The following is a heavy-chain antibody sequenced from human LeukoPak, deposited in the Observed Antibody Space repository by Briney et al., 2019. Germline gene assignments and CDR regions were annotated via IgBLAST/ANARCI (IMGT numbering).Heavy chain of an antibody. CDR1: GFTVSSNY. CDR3: ARGGGYYGSGSSDY. D-gene: IGHD3-10*01. J-gene: IGHJ4*02. Sequence: GGSLRLSCAASGFTVSSNYMSWVRQAPGKGLEWVSVIYSGGSTYYADSVKGRFTISRDNSKNALYLQMNSLRAEDTAVYYCARGGGYYGSGSSDYRGQGTLVTVSS. CDR2: IYSGGST. V-gene: IGHV3-53*01.